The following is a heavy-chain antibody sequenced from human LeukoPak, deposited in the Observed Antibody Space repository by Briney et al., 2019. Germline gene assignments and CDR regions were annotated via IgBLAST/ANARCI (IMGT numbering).Heavy chain of an antibody. CDR2: IYYSGST. CDR1: GGSISSYY. CDR3: ASGITMVRGVTPVGY. J-gene: IGHJ4*02. V-gene: IGHV4-59*06. Sequence: SSETLSLTCTVSGGSISSYYWSWIRQPPGKGLEWIGYIYYSGSTYYNPSLKSRVTISVDTSKNQFSLKLSSVTAADTAVYYCASGITMVRGVTPVGYWGQGTLVTVSS. D-gene: IGHD3-10*01.